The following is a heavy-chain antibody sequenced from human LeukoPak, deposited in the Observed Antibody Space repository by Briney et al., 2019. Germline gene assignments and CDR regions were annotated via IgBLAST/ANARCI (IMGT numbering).Heavy chain of an antibody. Sequence: GGSLRLSCAASGFTFSSYSMNWVRQAPGKGLEWVSSISSSSYIYYADSVKGRFTISRDNAKNSLYLQMNSLRAEDTAVYYCARGRQYYDSSGYPSFFDYWGQGTLVTVSS. D-gene: IGHD3-22*01. CDR2: ISSSSYI. J-gene: IGHJ4*02. CDR3: ARGRQYYDSSGYPSFFDY. V-gene: IGHV3-21*01. CDR1: GFTFSSYS.